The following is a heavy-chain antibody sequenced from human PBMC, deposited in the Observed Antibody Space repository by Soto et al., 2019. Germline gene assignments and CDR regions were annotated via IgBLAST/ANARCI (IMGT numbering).Heavy chain of an antibody. CDR1: GFTFRDHA. D-gene: IGHD5-12*01. J-gene: IGHJ6*02. CDR2: IWNDGSNK. V-gene: IGHV3-33*01. CDR3: ARALFPDVDIYAMDV. Sequence: PGGSLRLSCAASGFTFRDHAMHWVRQAPGKGREWLAIIWNDGSNKFYAGSVQGRFTISRDNSKNTVYLQMNTLSAEDTAVYYCARALFPDVDIYAMDVWGQGTTVTASS.